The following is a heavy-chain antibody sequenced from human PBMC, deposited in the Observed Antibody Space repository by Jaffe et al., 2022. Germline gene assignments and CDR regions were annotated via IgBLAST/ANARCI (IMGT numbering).Heavy chain of an antibody. CDR1: GASISNYY. Sequence: QVQLQESGPGLVRPSETLSLTCTVSGASISNYYWSWIRQPPGKGLEWIGYIYYSGSTNYNPSLKSRVTMSVDTSKNQFSLKLRSVTAADTAVYYCARDNYYDNSGYYFYYWGQGTLVSVSS. D-gene: IGHD3-22*01. V-gene: IGHV4-59*01. CDR2: IYYSGST. J-gene: IGHJ4*02. CDR3: ARDNYYDNSGYYFYY.